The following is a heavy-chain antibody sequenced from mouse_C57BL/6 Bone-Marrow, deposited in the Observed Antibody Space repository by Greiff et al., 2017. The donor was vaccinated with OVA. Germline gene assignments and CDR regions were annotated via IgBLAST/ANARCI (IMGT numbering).Heavy chain of an antibody. Sequence: QVQLQQSGAELVKPGASVKISCKASGYAFSNYWMNWVKQRPGKGLEWIGQIFPGDGDTNYNGKFKGKATQTADKSSSTASLQVSSLTSEDSAVYYCSRGGFYYSNYVGWYFDVWGTGTTVTVSS. V-gene: IGHV1-80*01. CDR1: GYAFSNYW. D-gene: IGHD2-5*01. CDR3: SRGGFYYSNYVGWYFDV. CDR2: IFPGDGDT. J-gene: IGHJ1*03.